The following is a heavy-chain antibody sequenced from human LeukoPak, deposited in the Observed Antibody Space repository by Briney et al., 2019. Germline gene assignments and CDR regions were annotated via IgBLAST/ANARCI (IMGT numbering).Heavy chain of an antibody. J-gene: IGHJ6*03. Sequence: KVSETLSLTCTVSGGSISSYYWSWIRQPPGKGLEWIGYIYYSGSTNYNPSLKSRVTISVDTSKNQFSLKLSSVTAADTAVYYCARGVSGYCSGGSCSPLDYYYMDVWGKGTTVTVSS. V-gene: IGHV4-59*01. D-gene: IGHD2-15*01. CDR1: GGSISSYY. CDR2: IYYSGST. CDR3: ARGVSGYCSGGSCSPLDYYYMDV.